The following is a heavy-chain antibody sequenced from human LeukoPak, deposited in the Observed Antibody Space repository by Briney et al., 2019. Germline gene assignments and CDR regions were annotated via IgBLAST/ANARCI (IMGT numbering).Heavy chain of an antibody. CDR3: ARDTRGGSSGPIRIDY. V-gene: IGHV1-69*05. J-gene: IGHJ4*02. D-gene: IGHD6-19*01. Sequence: GSSVKVSCKASGGTFSSYAISWVRQAPGQGLEWMGRIIPIFGTANYAQKFQGRVTITTDESTSTAYMELSSLRSEDTAVYYCARDTRGGSSGPIRIDYWGQGTLVTVSS. CDR1: GGTFSSYA. CDR2: IIPIFGTA.